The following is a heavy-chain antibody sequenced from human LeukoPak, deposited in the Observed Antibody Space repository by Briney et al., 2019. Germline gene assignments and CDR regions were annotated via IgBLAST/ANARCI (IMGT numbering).Heavy chain of an antibody. V-gene: IGHV4-59*01. CDR1: GGSISSYY. J-gene: IGHJ6*03. CDR3: ARFDYYYYYMDV. Sequence: SETLSLTCSVSGGSISSYYWSWIRQPPGKGLEWIGYIYYSGSTNYNPSLKSRVTISVDTSKNQFSPKLSSVTAADTAVYYCARFDYYYYYMDVWGKGTTVTVSS. CDR2: IYYSGST.